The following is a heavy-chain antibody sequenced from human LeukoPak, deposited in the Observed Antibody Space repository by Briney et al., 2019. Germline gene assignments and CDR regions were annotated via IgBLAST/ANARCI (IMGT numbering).Heavy chain of an antibody. V-gene: IGHV1-69*13. Sequence: SVKVSCKASGYTFTSYGISWVRQAPGQGLEWMGGIIPIFGTANYAQKFQGRVTITADESTSTAYMELSSLRSGDTAVYYCARVGLYYYYGMDVWGQGTTVTVSS. CDR2: IIPIFGTA. CDR3: ARVGLYYYYGMDV. D-gene: IGHD3-10*01. J-gene: IGHJ6*02. CDR1: GYTFTSYG.